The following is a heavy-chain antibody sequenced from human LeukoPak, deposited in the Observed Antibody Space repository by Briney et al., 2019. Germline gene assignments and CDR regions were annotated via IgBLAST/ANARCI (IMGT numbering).Heavy chain of an antibody. J-gene: IGHJ5*02. CDR3: ARGVTVTTWDPWFDT. V-gene: IGHV4-61*02. CDR1: GGSISSSSYY. CDR2: IYTSGST. D-gene: IGHD1-20*01. Sequence: SETLSLTCSVSGGSISSSSYYWSWIRQPAGKGLEWIGRIYTSGSTKYNPYLKGRVTISVDTSKNQFSLKLNSVTAADTAVYYCARGVTVTTWDPWFDTWGQGTLVTVSS.